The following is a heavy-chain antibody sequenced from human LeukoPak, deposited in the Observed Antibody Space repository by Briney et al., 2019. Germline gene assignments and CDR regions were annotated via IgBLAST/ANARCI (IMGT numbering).Heavy chain of an antibody. CDR3: ARRGGGSCYDS. Sequence: GGSLRLSCAASGFTFSNHWMSWVRQAPGKGLELVANIKQDGSEKYYVDSVKGRFTISRDNAKNSLFLEMNSLTDEDTAVYYCARRGGGSCYDSWGQGTLVTVSS. CDR2: IKQDGSEK. J-gene: IGHJ5*02. V-gene: IGHV3-7*01. D-gene: IGHD2-15*01. CDR1: GFTFSNHW.